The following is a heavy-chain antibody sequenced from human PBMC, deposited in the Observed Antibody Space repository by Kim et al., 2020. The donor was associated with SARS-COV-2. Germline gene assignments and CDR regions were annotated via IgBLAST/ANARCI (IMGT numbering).Heavy chain of an antibody. CDR3: ARDYREWVRLGLSQLNYYFDY. CDR2: IYYSGST. Sequence: SETLSLTCTVSGGSISSSSYYWGWIRQPPGKGLEWIGSIYYSGSTYYNPSLKSRVTISVDTSKNQFSLNLSSVTAADTAVYYCARDYREWVRLGLSQLNYYFDYWGQGTLVTVSS. J-gene: IGHJ4*02. V-gene: IGHV4-39*07. CDR1: GGSISSSSYY. D-gene: IGHD1-1*01.